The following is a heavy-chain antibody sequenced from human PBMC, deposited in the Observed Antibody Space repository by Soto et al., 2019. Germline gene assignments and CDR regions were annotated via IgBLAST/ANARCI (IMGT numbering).Heavy chain of an antibody. J-gene: IGHJ3*02. CDR1: RFTFSSYG. Sequence: GGSLRLSCAASRFTFSSYGMDWVRQAPGKGLEWVAVIWYDGSNKYSADSVKGRFTISRDNSKNTLYLQMNSLRAEDTAVYYCARDLSSGGTNACDIWGQGTVVTVSS. CDR3: ARDLSSGGTNACDI. CDR2: IWYDGSNK. D-gene: IGHD2-15*01. V-gene: IGHV3-30*12.